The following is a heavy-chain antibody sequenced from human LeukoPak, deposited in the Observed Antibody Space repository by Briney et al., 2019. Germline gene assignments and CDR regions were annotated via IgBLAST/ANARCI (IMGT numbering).Heavy chain of an antibody. Sequence: GESLKISCKGSGYSFTSYWIGWVRQMPGKGLEWMGIIYPGDSDTRYSPSFQGQVTISADKSISTAYLQWSSLKASDTAMYYCASLATFGGVIVAKHAFDIWGQGTMVTVSS. J-gene: IGHJ3*02. V-gene: IGHV5-51*01. CDR1: GYSFTSYW. D-gene: IGHD3-16*02. CDR2: IYPGDSDT. CDR3: ASLATFGGVIVAKHAFDI.